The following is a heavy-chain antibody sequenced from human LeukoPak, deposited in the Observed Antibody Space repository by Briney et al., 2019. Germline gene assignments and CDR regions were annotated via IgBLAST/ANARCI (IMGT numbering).Heavy chain of an antibody. CDR1: GFTFSRHD. CDR2: SGLNSVNT. Sequence: GGSLRLSCAASGFTFSRHDMSWVRQAPGKGREWVSSSGLNSVNTLCAESGQGRFSISRDNYKNTLDLQMDNLRVDDTAVYDCAKGDDVGKHPTRAYYFDTWGQGTLVTVSS. J-gene: IGHJ4*02. CDR3: AKGDDVGKHPTRAYYFDT. D-gene: IGHD3-16*01. V-gene: IGHV3-23*01.